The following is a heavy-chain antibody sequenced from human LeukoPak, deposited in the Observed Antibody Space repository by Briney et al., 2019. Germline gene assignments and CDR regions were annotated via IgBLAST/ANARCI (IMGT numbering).Heavy chain of an antibody. Sequence: ASVKVSCKVSGYTLTELSMHWVRQAPGKGLEWMGGFDPEDGETIYAQKFQGRVTMTEDTSTDTAYMELSSLRSEDTAVYYCATDRTSGLTTLHDAFDIWGQETMVTVSS. CDR2: FDPEDGET. J-gene: IGHJ3*02. V-gene: IGHV1-24*01. D-gene: IGHD4-11*01. CDR3: ATDRTSGLTTLHDAFDI. CDR1: GYTLTELS.